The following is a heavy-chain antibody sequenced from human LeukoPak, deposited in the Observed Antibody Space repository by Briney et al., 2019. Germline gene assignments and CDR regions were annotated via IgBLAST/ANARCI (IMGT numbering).Heavy chain of an antibody. J-gene: IGHJ3*02. D-gene: IGHD3-3*01. V-gene: IGHV1-46*01. Sequence: ASVKVSCKASGYTFTTYGISWVRQAPGQGLEWMGIINPSGGSTSYAQKFQGRVTMTRDTSTSTVYMELSSLRSEDTAVYYCARYWRAFDIWGQGTMVTVSS. CDR3: ARYWRAFDI. CDR2: INPSGGST. CDR1: GYTFTTYG.